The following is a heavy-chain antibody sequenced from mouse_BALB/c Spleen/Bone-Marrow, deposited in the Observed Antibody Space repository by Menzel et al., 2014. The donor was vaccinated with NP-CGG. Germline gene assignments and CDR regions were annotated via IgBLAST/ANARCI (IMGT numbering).Heavy chain of an antibody. V-gene: IGHV14-3*02. D-gene: IGHD4-1*01. J-gene: IGHJ3*01. CDR1: GFNIKDPY. CDR3: ATLTETFDY. Sequence: VQLQQPGAELVKPGASVKLSCTTSGFNIKDPYIHWVKQRPEQGLEWIGRIDPANYNTQYDPKFQGKATITADTPSNAAYLQLNSLTSEDTAVYYCATLTETFDYWGQGTPVTVSA. CDR2: IDPANYNT.